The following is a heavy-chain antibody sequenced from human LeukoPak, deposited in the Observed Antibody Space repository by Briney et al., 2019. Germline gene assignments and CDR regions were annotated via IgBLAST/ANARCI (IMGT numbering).Heavy chain of an antibody. CDR2: SYHSDSI. D-gene: IGHD3-10*01. CDR3: AGSYGSGSYYPITFDY. V-gene: IGHV4-38-2*02. J-gene: IGHJ4*02. CDR1: GYSISSGYY. Sequence: SETLSLTCTVSGYSISSGYYWGWIRQPPGKGLEWIGSSYHSDSIFYNPSLKSRVTISVDTSKNQFSLRLTSVTAADTAVYYCAGSYGSGSYYPITFDYWGQGTLVTVSS.